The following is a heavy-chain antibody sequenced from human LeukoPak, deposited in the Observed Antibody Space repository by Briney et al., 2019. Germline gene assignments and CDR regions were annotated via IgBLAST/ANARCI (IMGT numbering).Heavy chain of an antibody. J-gene: IGHJ4*02. D-gene: IGHD2-15*01. Sequence: GGSLRLSCAASGFTVSSNYMSWVRQAPGKGLEWVSVIYSGGSTYYADSVKGRFTISRDNSKNTLYLQLSSLRAEDTAVYYCAKGTLGYCSGGSCYSGYWGQGTLVTVSS. V-gene: IGHV3-66*01. CDR1: GFTVSSNY. CDR2: IYSGGST. CDR3: AKGTLGYCSGGSCYSGY.